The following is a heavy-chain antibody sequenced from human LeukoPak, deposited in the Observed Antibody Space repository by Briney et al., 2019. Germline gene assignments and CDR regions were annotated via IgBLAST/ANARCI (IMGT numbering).Heavy chain of an antibody. J-gene: IGHJ4*02. V-gene: IGHV3-21*04. D-gene: IGHD3-3*01. CDR3: ARGVRITIFGVVYYFDY. CDR1: GFTFSTYG. CDR2: ISSSSSYI. Sequence: GGSLRLSCAASGFTFSTYGMNWVRQAPGKGLEWVSSISSSSSYIYYADSVKGRFTMSRDNAKNSLYLQMNSLRAEDTAVYYCARGVRITIFGVVYYFDYWGQGTLVTVSS.